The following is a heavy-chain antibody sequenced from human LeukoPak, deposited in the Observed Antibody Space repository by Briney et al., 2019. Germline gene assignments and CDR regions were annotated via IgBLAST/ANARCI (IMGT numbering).Heavy chain of an antibody. CDR1: GYTFTNYG. Sequence: GASVKVSCKASGYTFTNYGLSWVRQAPGQGLEWMGWISAYNGNTNYAQKLQGRVTMTTDTSTTTAYMELRSLRSDDTAVYYCARDHKYGSGSTADWYFDLWGRGTLVTVSS. V-gene: IGHV1-18*01. CDR3: ARDHKYGSGSTADWYFDL. J-gene: IGHJ2*01. CDR2: ISAYNGNT. D-gene: IGHD3-10*01.